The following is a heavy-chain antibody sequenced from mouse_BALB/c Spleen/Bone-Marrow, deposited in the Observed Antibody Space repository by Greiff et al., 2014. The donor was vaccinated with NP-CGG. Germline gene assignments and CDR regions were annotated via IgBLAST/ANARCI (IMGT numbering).Heavy chain of an antibody. CDR3: ARDY. V-gene: IGHV1-7*01. CDR2: INPSTGYA. Sequence: QVQLKESGPELAKPGASVKMSFKASGYTFSDTWVHWIKQRPGQGLEWIGYINPSTGYAEYNQNFKDKATLTVDKSSSTAYMQLSSLTSEDSAVYYCARDYWGQGTTLTVSS. CDR1: GYTFSDTW. J-gene: IGHJ2*01.